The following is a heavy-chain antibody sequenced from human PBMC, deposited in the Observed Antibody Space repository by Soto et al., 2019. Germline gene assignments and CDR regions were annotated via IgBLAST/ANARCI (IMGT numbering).Heavy chain of an antibody. CDR3: ARVQNYDYIWGSYRYSLWFDP. J-gene: IGHJ5*02. Sequence: SETLSLTGTVSGGSISSYYWRWIRQPPGKGLELIGYIYYSGSTNYNPSLQSRVTISVDTSKNQFSLKLSSVTAADTAVYYCARVQNYDYIWGSYRYSLWFDPWGQGTLVTVSS. D-gene: IGHD3-16*02. V-gene: IGHV4-59*01. CDR2: IYYSGST. CDR1: GGSISSYY.